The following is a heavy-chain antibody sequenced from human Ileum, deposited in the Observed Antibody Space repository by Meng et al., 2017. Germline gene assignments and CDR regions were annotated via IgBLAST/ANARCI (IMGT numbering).Heavy chain of an antibody. J-gene: IGHJ4*02. V-gene: IGHV3-23*01. CDR2: ISGSGTT. Sequence: GEALKISCTAFGFTFSNYVMTWVRQVPGKGLEWVSAISGSGTTYYADSVKGRFSISRDSSKHTLYLQIDSLRTEDTAVYFCAKGVGAANYYFDYWGQGTLVTVSS. CDR3: AKGVGAANYYFDY. CDR1: GFTFSNYV. D-gene: IGHD3-10*01.